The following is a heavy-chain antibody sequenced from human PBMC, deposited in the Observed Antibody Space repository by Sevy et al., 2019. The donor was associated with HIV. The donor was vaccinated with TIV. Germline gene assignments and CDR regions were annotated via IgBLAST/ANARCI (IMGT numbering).Heavy chain of an antibody. D-gene: IGHD4-17*01. CDR3: TTEWATVTSSGPYDWFDP. CDR2: IKSKTDGGTT. V-gene: IGHV3-15*01. Sequence: GGSLRLSCAASGFTFSNAWMSWVRQAPGKGLEWVGRIKSKTDGGTTDYAAPVKGRFTISREDSKNTLYLQMNSLKTVDTAVYYCTTEWATVTSSGPYDWFDPWGQGTLVTVSS. CDR1: GFTFSNAW. J-gene: IGHJ5*02.